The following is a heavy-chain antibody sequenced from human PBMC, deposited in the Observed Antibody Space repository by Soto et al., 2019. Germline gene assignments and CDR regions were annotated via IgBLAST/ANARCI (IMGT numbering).Heavy chain of an antibody. Sequence: QVQLLESGGGVVQPGRSLRLSCAASGFTFSTYGIHWVRQAPGKGLEWVAVIWYDGSNKYYADSVKGRFTISRDNSKNTLYLQMNSLRAEDTAVYYCARGGSSWSWIDYWGQGTLVTVSS. CDR1: GFTFSTYG. J-gene: IGHJ4*02. D-gene: IGHD6-13*01. CDR3: ARGGSSWSWIDY. V-gene: IGHV3-33*01. CDR2: IWYDGSNK.